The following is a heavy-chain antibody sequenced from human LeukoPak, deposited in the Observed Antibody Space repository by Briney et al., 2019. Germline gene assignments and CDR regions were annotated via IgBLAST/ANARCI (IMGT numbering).Heavy chain of an antibody. D-gene: IGHD3-22*01. J-gene: IGHJ4*02. CDR2: ISSSSSYI. Sequence: GGSLRLSCAASGFTFSSYSMNWVRQAPGKGLEWVSSISSSSSYIYCADSVKGRFTISRNNAKNSLYLQMNSLRAEDTAVYYCARDLPSITMIVVETYFDYWGQGTLVTVSS. CDR3: ARDLPSITMIVVETYFDY. V-gene: IGHV3-21*01. CDR1: GFTFSSYS.